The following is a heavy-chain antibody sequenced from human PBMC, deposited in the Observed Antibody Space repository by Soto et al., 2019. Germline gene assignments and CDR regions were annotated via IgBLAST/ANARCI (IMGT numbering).Heavy chain of an antibody. J-gene: IGHJ6*02. V-gene: IGHV4-30-2*01. CDR3: AGSGYYHNSCMDV. CDR1: GGSISSGGYS. D-gene: IGHD3-22*01. Sequence: QLQLQESGSGLVKPSQTLSLTCAVSGGSISSGGYSWSWIRQPPGKGLEWIGYIYHSGSTYYNPSLKILVTISVDRSKNQFSLKLSSVTAADTAVYYCAGSGYYHNSCMDVWGQGTTVTVSS. CDR2: IYHSGST.